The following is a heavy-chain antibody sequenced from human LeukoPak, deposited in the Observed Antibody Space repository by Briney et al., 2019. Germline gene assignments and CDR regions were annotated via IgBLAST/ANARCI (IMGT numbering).Heavy chain of an antibody. CDR3: ARLLRYFDWAYGMDV. D-gene: IGHD3-9*01. CDR1: GYTFTSYD. Sequence: ASVKVSCKASGYTFTSYDINWVRQAPGQGLEWMGGIIPIFGTANYAQKFQGRVTITADESTSTAYMELSSLRSEDTAVYYCARLLRYFDWAYGMDVWGKGTTVTVSS. CDR2: IIPIFGTA. J-gene: IGHJ6*04. V-gene: IGHV1-69*13.